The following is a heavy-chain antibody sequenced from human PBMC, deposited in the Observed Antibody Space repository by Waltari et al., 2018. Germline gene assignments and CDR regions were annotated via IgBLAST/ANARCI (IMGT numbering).Heavy chain of an antibody. D-gene: IGHD5-12*01. CDR3: ARDRGRGLYLDS. J-gene: IGHJ4*02. CDR2: VYGGGKT. V-gene: IGHV4-4*02. Sequence: QLQLQESGPGLVKPSGTLSLTCGVSGDSMSRTYWWGWVRQPPGKGLEWRGQVYGGGKTNYDPSVASRVSVARDTYNKQFSLTVTSATAADTAVYYCARDRGRGLYLDSWGPGLLVTVSP. CDR1: GDSMSRTYW.